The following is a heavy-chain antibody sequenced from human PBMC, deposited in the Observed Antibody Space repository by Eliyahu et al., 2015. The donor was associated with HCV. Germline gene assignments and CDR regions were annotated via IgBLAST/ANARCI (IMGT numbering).Heavy chain of an antibody. V-gene: IGHV3-33*01. CDR3: ARDHAFDI. J-gene: IGHJ3*02. Sequence: GPSWVALIWFDGSDKYYADSVRGRFTISRDNSKNMMYLEMNSLRAADTAVYYCARDHAFDIWGQGTMVTVSS. CDR2: IWFDGSDK.